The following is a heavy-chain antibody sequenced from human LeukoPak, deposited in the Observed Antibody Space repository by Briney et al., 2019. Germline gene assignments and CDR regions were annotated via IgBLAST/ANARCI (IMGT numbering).Heavy chain of an antibody. Sequence: PGGSLRLSCAASGFTFSSYAMHWVRQAPGKGLEWVAVISYDGSNKYYADSVKGRFTISRDNSKNTLYLQMNSLRAEDTAVYYCAREYYDSSGYYYQGYWGQGTLVTVSS. CDR1: GFTFSSYA. CDR3: AREYYDSSGYYYQGY. D-gene: IGHD3-22*01. CDR2: ISYDGSNK. J-gene: IGHJ4*02. V-gene: IGHV3-30*04.